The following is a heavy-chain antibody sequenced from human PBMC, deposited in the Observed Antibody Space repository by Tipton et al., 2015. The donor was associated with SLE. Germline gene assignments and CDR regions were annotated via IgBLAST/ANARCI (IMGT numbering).Heavy chain of an antibody. CDR1: GGSFSGYY. J-gene: IGHJ3*02. CDR3: ARDGSPGARGDAFDI. CDR2: INHSGST. Sequence: LRLSCAVYGGSFSGYYWSWIRQPPGKGLEWIGEINHSGSTNYNPSLKSRVAISVDTSKNQFSLKLNSVTAADTAVYYCARDGSPGARGDAFDIWGQGTMVTVSS. D-gene: IGHD5-24*01. V-gene: IGHV4-34*01.